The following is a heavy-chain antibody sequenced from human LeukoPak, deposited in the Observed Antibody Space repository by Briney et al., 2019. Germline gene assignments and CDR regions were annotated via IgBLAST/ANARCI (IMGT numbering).Heavy chain of an antibody. CDR3: AKAEGYDILTGLDY. V-gene: IGHV3-33*06. J-gene: IGHJ4*02. Sequence: PGRSLRLSCAASGFTFSNYVMHWVRQAPGKGLEWVAVIWYDGSNKYYPDSVKGRFTISRDNSPNTLYLQMNSLRTEDTAVYYCAKAEGYDILTGLDYWGQGTLVTVSS. CDR2: IWYDGSNK. D-gene: IGHD3-9*01. CDR1: GFTFSNYV.